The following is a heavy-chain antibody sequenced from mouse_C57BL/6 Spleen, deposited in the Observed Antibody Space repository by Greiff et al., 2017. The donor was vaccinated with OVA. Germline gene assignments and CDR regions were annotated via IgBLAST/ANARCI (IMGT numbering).Heavy chain of an antibody. CDR2: IYPGSGST. CDR3: ARGRFYYYGSSTPDY. J-gene: IGHJ4*01. V-gene: IGHV1-55*01. D-gene: IGHD1-1*01. CDR1: GYTFTSYW. Sequence: QVQLQQSGAELVKPGASVKMSCKASGYTFTSYWITWVKQRPGQGLEWIGDIYPGSGSTNYNEKFKSKATLTVDTSSSTAYMQLSSLTSEDSAVYYCARGRFYYYGSSTPDYWGQGTSVTVSS.